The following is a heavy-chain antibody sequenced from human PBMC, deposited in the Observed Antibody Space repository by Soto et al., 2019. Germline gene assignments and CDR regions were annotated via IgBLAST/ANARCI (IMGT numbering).Heavy chain of an antibody. D-gene: IGHD3-3*01. V-gene: IGHV1-2*04. J-gene: IGHJ6*02. CDR1: GYTFTGYY. CDR2: INANSGGT. Sequence: ASVKVSCKASGYTFTGYYMHWVRQAPGQGLEWMGWINANSGGTNYEQKFQGWVTMTRDTSISTAYMELSRLRSDDTAVYYCARAPHFWSGYSGGYGMDVWGQGTTVPVSS. CDR3: ARAPHFWSGYSGGYGMDV.